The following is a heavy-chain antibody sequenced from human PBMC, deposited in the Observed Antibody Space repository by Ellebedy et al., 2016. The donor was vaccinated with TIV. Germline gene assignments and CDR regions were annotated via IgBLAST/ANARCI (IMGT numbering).Heavy chain of an antibody. D-gene: IGHD6-19*01. CDR2: ISSSSSHT. V-gene: IGHV3-11*03. Sequence: GESLKISXAASGFTFSDYYMSWIRQAPGKGLEWVSYISSSSSHTNYADSVKGRFTISRDNAKNSLYLQMNSLRAEDTALYYCARIIAVAGTEGGDYWGQGTLVTVSS. CDR3: ARIIAVAGTEGGDY. J-gene: IGHJ4*02. CDR1: GFTFSDYY.